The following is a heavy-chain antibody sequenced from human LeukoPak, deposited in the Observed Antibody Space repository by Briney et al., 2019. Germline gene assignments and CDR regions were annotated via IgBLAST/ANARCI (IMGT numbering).Heavy chain of an antibody. Sequence: PSETLSLTCTVSGGSISSYYWSWIRQPPGKGLEWIGYIYYSGSTNYNPSLKSRVTISVDTSKNQFSLKLSSVTAADTAVYYCARGFQIWKNWGQGTLVTVSS. CDR1: GGSISSYY. CDR3: ARGFQIWKN. V-gene: IGHV4-59*01. J-gene: IGHJ4*02. CDR2: IYYSGST. D-gene: IGHD3-3*01.